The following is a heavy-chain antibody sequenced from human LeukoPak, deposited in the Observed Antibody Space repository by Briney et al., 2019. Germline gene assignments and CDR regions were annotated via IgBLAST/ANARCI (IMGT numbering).Heavy chain of an antibody. J-gene: IGHJ4*02. CDR3: ARDLMIGLPVAGN. V-gene: IGHV1-2*02. Sequence: ASVEVFCKASGYTFTGYYMHWVRQAPGQGLEWMGWINPNTGGTNYARQFQGRVTMTRDTSISTAYMELSSLRSDDTAVYYCARDLMIGLPVAGNWGPGALVTVSS. CDR1: GYTFTGYY. CDR2: INPNTGGT. D-gene: IGHD6-19*01.